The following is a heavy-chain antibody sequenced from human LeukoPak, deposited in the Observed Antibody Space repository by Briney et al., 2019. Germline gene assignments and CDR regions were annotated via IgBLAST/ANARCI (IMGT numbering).Heavy chain of an antibody. V-gene: IGHV3-23*01. CDR2: ISGSGGST. CDR1: GFTFIRYA. J-gene: IGHJ5*02. Sequence: GGSPRLSCSASGFTFIRYAMSWVRQAPGKGLECVSAISGSGGSTYYADSVKGRFTISRDNSKTTLYLQMNSLRAEDTAVYYCAKDLIKNWFDPWGQGTLVTVSS. CDR3: AKDLIKNWFDP.